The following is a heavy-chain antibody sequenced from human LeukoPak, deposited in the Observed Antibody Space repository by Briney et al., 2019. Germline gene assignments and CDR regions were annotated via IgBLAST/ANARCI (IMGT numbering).Heavy chain of an antibody. D-gene: IGHD6-6*01. CDR2: IIPIFGTA. CDR3: ARGEYSSSLRDGVYYYYYMDV. J-gene: IGHJ6*03. CDR1: GGTFSSYA. V-gene: IGHV1-69*05. Sequence: ASVKVSCKASGGTFSSYAISWVRQAPGQGLEWMGGIIPIFGTANYAQKFQGRVTITTDESTSTAYMELSSLRSEDTAVYYCARGEYSSSLRDGVYYYYYMDVWGKGTTVTVSS.